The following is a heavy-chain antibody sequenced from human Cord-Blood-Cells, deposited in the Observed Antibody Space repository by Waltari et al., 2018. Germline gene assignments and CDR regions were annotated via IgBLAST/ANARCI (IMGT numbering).Heavy chain of an antibody. CDR1: GYTFTSYD. J-gene: IGHJ4*02. V-gene: IGHV1-8*01. D-gene: IGHD4-4*01. Sequence: QVQLVQSGAEVKTPGASVKVSCKASGYTFTSYDFNWVRQATGQGLEGMGWMNPNSGNTGYAQKFQGRVTMTRNTSISTAYMELSSLRSEDTAVYYCARGRGRATTFDYWGQGTLVTVSS. CDR2: MNPNSGNT. CDR3: ARGRGRATTFDY.